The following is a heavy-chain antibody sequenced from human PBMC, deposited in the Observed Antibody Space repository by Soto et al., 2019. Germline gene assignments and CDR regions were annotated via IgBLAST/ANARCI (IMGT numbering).Heavy chain of an antibody. CDR1: GGTFSSYA. Sequence: QVQLVQSGAEVKKPGSSVKVSCKASGGTFSSYAISWVRQAPGQGLEWMGGIIPIFGTANYAQKFQGRVKITADESTSTAYMELSSLRSEDTAVYYCARVEDLPLGGNNWFDPWGQGTLVTVSS. J-gene: IGHJ5*02. CDR3: ARVEDLPLGGNNWFDP. D-gene: IGHD3-10*01. V-gene: IGHV1-69*01. CDR2: IIPIFGTA.